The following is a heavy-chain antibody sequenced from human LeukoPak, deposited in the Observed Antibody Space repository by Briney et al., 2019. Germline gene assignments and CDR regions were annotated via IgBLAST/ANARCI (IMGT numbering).Heavy chain of an antibody. CDR3: ARDGVGGSYSGAFDI. D-gene: IGHD1-26*01. CDR1: GYTFTSYG. Sequence: ASVKVSCKASGYTFTSYGISWVRQAPGQGLEWMGIINPSGGSTSYAQKFQGRVTMTRDTSTSTVYMELSSLRSEDTAVYYCARDGVGGSYSGAFDIWGQGTMVTVSS. V-gene: IGHV1-46*01. CDR2: INPSGGST. J-gene: IGHJ3*02.